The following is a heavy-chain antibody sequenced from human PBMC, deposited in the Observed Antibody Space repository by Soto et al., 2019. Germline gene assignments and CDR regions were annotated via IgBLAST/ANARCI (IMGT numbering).Heavy chain of an antibody. D-gene: IGHD6-13*01. CDR3: ARQNYSSSWTSYWYFDL. CDR1: GGSISSYY. J-gene: IGHJ2*01. CDR2: IYYSGST. Sequence: QVQLQESGPGLVKPSETLSLTCTVSGGSISSYYWSWIRQPPGKGLEWIGYIYYSGSTNYNPSLTSRVTLSVDTSKNQFSLKLSSVTAADTAVYYCARQNYSSSWTSYWYFDLWGRGTLVTVSS. V-gene: IGHV4-59*08.